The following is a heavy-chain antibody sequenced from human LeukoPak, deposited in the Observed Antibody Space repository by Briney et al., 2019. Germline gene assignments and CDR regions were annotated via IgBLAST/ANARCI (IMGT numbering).Heavy chain of an antibody. V-gene: IGHV3-23*01. CDR3: AKLFGGGIVPAAVHA. Sequence: GSLRLSCTASGFTFSSYAMNWVRQAPGKGLEWVSVISGSGDTTYYATSVKGRFTISRDNSKNTVYLQMNSQRAEDTAVYYCAKLFGGGIVPAAVHAWGQGTLVTVSS. J-gene: IGHJ5*02. D-gene: IGHD2-2*01. CDR2: ISGSGDTT. CDR1: GFTFSSYA.